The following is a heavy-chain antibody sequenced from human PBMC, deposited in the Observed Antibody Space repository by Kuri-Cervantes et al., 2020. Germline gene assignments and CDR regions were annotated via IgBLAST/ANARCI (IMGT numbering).Heavy chain of an antibody. V-gene: IGHV3-53*01. Sequence: GESLKISCAASGFTVSSNYMSWVRQAPGEGLEWVSVIYSGGSAYYADSVKGRFTISRDNSKNTQYLQMNSLRAEDTAVYYCERDSGYVGFDYWGQGTLVTDSS. J-gene: IGHJ4*02. D-gene: IGHD5-12*01. CDR2: IYSGGSA. CDR3: ERDSGYVGFDY. CDR1: GFTVSSNY.